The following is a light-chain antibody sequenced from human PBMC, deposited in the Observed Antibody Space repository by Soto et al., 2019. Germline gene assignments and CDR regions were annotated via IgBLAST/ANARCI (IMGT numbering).Light chain of an antibody. V-gene: IGLV2-14*01. CDR1: SSDIGGYKY. CDR2: DVS. Sequence: QSVLTQPASVSGSPGQSITISCTGTSSDIGGYKYVSWYQQYRGKAPKLIIYDVSDRPSGVSNRFSGSKSGNTASLTISGLQAEDEADYYCNSYRSSNTLVFGTGTKVTVL. J-gene: IGLJ1*01. CDR3: NSYRSSNTLV.